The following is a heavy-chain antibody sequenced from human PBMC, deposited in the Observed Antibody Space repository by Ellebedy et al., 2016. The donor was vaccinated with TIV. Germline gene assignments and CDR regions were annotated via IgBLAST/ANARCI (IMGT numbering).Heavy chain of an antibody. D-gene: IGHD5-12*01. CDR2: INPSGGST. Sequence: AASVKVSCKASGYTFTSYYMHWVRQAPGQGLEWMGIINPSGGSTSYAQKFQGRVTMTRDTSTSTVYMELSSLRSEDTAVYYCARDHRGYSGYDLVDYWGQGTLVTVSS. CDR1: GYTFTSYY. V-gene: IGHV1-46*01. J-gene: IGHJ4*02. CDR3: ARDHRGYSGYDLVDY.